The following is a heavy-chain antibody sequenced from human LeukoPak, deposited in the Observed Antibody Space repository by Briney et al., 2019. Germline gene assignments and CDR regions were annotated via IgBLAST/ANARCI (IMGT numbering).Heavy chain of an antibody. J-gene: IGHJ3*02. CDR2: IIPILGIA. CDR3: ARLEPMTTVTTTGAFDI. Sequence: RASVKVSCKASGGTFSSYAISWVRQATGQGLEWMGRIIPILGIANYAQKFQGRVTITADKSTSTAYMELSSLRSEDTAVYYCARLEPMTTVTTTGAFDIWGQGTMVTVSS. CDR1: GGTFSSYA. V-gene: IGHV1-69*04. D-gene: IGHD4-17*01.